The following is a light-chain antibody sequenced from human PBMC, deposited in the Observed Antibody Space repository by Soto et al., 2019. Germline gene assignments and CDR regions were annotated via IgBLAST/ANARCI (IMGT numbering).Light chain of an antibody. J-gene: IGLJ1*01. CDR2: EVS. Sequence: QSALTQPASVSGSPGQSITISCTGTSSDVGGYNYVSWYQQHPGKAPKLVIYEVSNRPSGVSNRFSGSKSGNTASLTISGLQAEDEADYYCSSYTSISTRLFGTGTKLTVL. CDR1: SSDVGGYNY. CDR3: SSYTSISTRL. V-gene: IGLV2-14*01.